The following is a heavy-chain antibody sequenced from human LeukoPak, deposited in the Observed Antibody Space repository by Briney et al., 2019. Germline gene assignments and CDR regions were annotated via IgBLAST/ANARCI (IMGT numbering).Heavy chain of an antibody. CDR3: GXXXXXXXXXXXSGGYYGMDV. CDR1: GYTFTGYY. V-gene: IGHV1-2*02. CDR2: INPNSGGT. D-gene: IGHD3-16*01. Sequence: ASVKVSCKASGYTFTGYYMHWVRQAPGQGLEWMGWINPNSGGTNYAQKFQGRVTMTRDTSISTAYMELSRLRSDDTAVYYCGXXXXXXXXXXXSGGYYGMDVWGQGTTVTVSS. J-gene: IGHJ6*02.